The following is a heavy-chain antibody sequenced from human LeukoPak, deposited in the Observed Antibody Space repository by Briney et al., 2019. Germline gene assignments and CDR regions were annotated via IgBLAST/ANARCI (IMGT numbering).Heavy chain of an antibody. J-gene: IGHJ2*01. CDR3: ARQLCSSTSCYATNFDL. CDR2: IYPGDSDT. CDR1: GYSFTSYW. V-gene: IGHV5-51*01. Sequence: GESLKISCKGSGYSFTSYWIGWGRQMPGKGLEWMGIIYPGDSDTRYSPSFQGQVTISADKSISTAYLQWSSLKASDTAMYYCARQLCSSTSCYATNFDLWGRGTLVTVSS. D-gene: IGHD2-2*01.